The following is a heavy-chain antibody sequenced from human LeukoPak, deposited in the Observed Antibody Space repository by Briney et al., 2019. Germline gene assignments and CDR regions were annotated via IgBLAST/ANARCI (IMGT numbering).Heavy chain of an antibody. V-gene: IGHV1-2*02. Sequence: ASVKVSCKASGGTFSSYAISWVRQAPGQGLEWMGWINPNNPKGGGTNYAQKFQGRVTLTRDTSIDTAYMELNRLTSDDTAVYYCAREGGYCSGGTCYGFDAFDIWGQGTMVTVSS. D-gene: IGHD2-15*01. CDR3: AREGGYCSGGTCYGFDAFDI. J-gene: IGHJ3*02. CDR2: INPNNPKGGGT. CDR1: GGTFSSYA.